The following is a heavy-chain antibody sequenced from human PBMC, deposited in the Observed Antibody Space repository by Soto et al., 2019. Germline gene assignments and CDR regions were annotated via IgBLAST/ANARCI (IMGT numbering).Heavy chain of an antibody. V-gene: IGHV1-69*01. J-gene: IGHJ4*02. Sequence: QVPLVQSGAEVKKPGSSVKVSCKAPGGTFSSYAISWVRQAPGQWLEWMGGIIPIFGTANYAQKFQGRVTITADESTSTAYMELRSLRSEDTAVYYWARDREAVAGICDYWGQVTLVSVCS. CDR2: IIPIFGTA. CDR1: GGTFSSYA. D-gene: IGHD6-19*01. CDR3: ARDREAVAGICDY.